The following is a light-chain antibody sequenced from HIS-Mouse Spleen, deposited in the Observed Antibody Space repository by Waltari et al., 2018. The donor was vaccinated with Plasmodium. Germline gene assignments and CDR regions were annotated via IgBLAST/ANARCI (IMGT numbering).Light chain of an antibody. CDR3: QQYGSSPQIT. J-gene: IGKJ4*01. CDR2: GAS. CDR1: QSVSSSY. Sequence: IVLTQSPGTLPLSPGERATLSCRASQSVSSSYLAWYQQKPGQAPRLLIYGASSRATGIPDRFSGSGSGTDFTLTISRLEPEDFAVYYCQQYGSSPQITFGGGTKVEIK. V-gene: IGKV3-20*01.